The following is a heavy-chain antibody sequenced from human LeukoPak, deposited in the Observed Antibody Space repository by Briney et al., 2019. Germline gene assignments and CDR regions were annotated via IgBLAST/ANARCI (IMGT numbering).Heavy chain of an antibody. CDR1: GFTFSSYA. Sequence: PGGSLRLSCTASGFTFSSYAMSWVRQAPGKGLEWVSAISGSGGYTYHADSVKGRFTISRDNSKNTLYLQMNSLRAEDTAVYYCAKAGQYSSSLSPYYYYYYMDVWDKGTTVTVSS. D-gene: IGHD6-6*01. J-gene: IGHJ6*03. CDR3: AKAGQYSSSLSPYYYYYYMDV. V-gene: IGHV3-23*01. CDR2: ISGSGGYT.